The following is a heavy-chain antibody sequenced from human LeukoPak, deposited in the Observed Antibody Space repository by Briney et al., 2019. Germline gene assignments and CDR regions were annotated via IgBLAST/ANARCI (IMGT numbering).Heavy chain of an antibody. V-gene: IGHV1-46*01. D-gene: IGHD3-9*01. Sequence: ASVKVSCKASGYTLTNYYIHWVRHAPGQGLEWMGVINPSGGSTTYAHNFQGRVSMTRDTSTTTVYMELRSLRSEDTAVYYCVSDILTGADAFDFWGQGTMVTVSS. J-gene: IGHJ3*01. CDR2: INPSGGST. CDR3: VSDILTGADAFDF. CDR1: GYTLTNYY.